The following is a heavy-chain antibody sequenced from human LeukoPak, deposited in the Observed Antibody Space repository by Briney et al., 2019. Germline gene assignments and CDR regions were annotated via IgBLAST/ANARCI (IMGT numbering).Heavy chain of an antibody. CDR3: ARTVAHGSADH. CDR1: GGYISSYY. V-gene: IGHV4-59*01. J-gene: IGHJ4*02. Sequence: SETLSLTCTVSGGYISSYYWSWIRQPPGKRLEWIAYIHSSGSTNYNPSLKSRITISVDTSRNQFSLKLSSVTAADTAVYYCARTVAHGSADHWGQGTPVTVSS. D-gene: IGHD5-24*01. CDR2: IHSSGST.